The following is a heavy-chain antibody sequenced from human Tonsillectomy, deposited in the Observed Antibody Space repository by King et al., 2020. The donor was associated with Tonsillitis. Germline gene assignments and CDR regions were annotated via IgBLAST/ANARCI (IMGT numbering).Heavy chain of an antibody. CDR3: AREISLADAFDI. CDR1: GGSISSYY. J-gene: IGHJ3*02. CDR2: IYYSGRT. D-gene: IGHD1-1*01. V-gene: IGHV4-59*01. Sequence: VQLQESGPGLVKPSETLSLTCTVSGGSISSYYWSWIRKPPGKGLEWIGYIYYSGRTNYNPSLKSRVTMSVDTSKSQFSLKLSSLTAADTAVYYCAREISLADAFDIWGQGTMVTVSS.